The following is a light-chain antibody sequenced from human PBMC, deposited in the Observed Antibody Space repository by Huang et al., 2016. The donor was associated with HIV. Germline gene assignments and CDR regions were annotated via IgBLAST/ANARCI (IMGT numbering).Light chain of an antibody. CDR2: DAA. CDR1: RHIYSY. CDR3: QQYDSLPRT. J-gene: IGKJ3*01. V-gene: IGKV1-33*01. Sequence: IQMTQSPSSLSASIGDRVTITCRASRHIYSYLNWYQHRPGKAPKLLIYDAANLEVGGPSRFSGSGSGRNFTLIISSLQPEDFATYYCQQYDSLPRTFGPGTKV.